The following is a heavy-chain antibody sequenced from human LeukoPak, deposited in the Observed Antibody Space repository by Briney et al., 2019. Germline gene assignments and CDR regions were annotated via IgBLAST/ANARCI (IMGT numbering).Heavy chain of an antibody. CDR1: GGSISSYY. Sequence: SETLSLTCTVSGGSISSYYWSWIRQPAGKGLEWIGRIYTSGSTNYNPSLKSRVTMSVDTSKNQFSLKLSSVTAADTAVYYCARDSPEGGDCSSTSCYVFENWFDPWGQGTLVTVSS. CDR3: ARDSPEGGDCSSTSCYVFENWFDP. D-gene: IGHD2-2*01. CDR2: IYTSGST. J-gene: IGHJ5*02. V-gene: IGHV4-4*07.